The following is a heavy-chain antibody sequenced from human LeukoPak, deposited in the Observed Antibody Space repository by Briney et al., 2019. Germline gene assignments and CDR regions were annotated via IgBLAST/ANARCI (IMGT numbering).Heavy chain of an antibody. CDR1: GFTFISFW. D-gene: IGHD6-25*01. CDR3: ARGRGVNS. J-gene: IGHJ4*02. CDR2: IKQDGSEK. V-gene: IGHV3-7*04. Sequence: SGGSLRVSCAASGFTFISFWMSWVRQAPGKGLEWVANIKQDGSEKYYVDSVKGRFTISRDNAKNSLYLQMNSLRVEDTAVYYCARGRGVNSWGQGTLVTVSS.